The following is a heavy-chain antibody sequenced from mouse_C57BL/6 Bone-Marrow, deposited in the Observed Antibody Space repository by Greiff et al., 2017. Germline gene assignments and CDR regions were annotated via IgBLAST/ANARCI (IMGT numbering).Heavy chain of an antibody. J-gene: IGHJ3*01. Sequence: QVQLQQPGAELVKPGASVKLSCKASGYTFTSYWMQWVKQRPGQGLEWIGEIDPSDSYTNYNQKFKGKATLTVDTSSSTAYMQLSSLTSEDSAVYDCGYGSSPAWFAYWGQGTLVTVSA. D-gene: IGHD1-1*01. V-gene: IGHV1-50*01. CDR3: GYGSSPAWFAY. CDR2: IDPSDSYT. CDR1: GYTFTSYW.